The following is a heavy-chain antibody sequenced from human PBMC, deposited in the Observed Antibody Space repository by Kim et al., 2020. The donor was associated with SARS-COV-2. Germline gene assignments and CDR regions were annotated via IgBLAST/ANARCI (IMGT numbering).Heavy chain of an antibody. CDR1: GGSISSYY. J-gene: IGHJ5*02. CDR3: AKAVVVVAAGYYWFDP. CDR2: IYYSGST. V-gene: IGHV4-59*13. D-gene: IGHD2-15*01. Sequence: SETLSLTCTVSGGSISSYYWSWIRQPPGKGLEWIGYIYYSGSTNYNPSLKSRVTISVDTSKNQFSLKLSSVTAADRAVYYCAKAVVVVAAGYYWFDPWGPGPLVTVSS.